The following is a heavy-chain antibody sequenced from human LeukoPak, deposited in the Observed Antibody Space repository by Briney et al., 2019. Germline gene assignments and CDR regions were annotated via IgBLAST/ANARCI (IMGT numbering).Heavy chain of an antibody. CDR2: LSYTGKT. V-gene: IGHV4-59*02. Sequence: PSETLSLTCVVSGASVSTSHWNWIRQVPGKGLEWIGCLSYTGKTDYNPSLTGRVTISFGTSENQVSLKLRSVSAADTGVYYCSEGYSEPFAHWGQGARVTLSS. D-gene: IGHD2-15*01. CDR3: SEGYSEPFAH. J-gene: IGHJ4*02. CDR1: GASVSTSH.